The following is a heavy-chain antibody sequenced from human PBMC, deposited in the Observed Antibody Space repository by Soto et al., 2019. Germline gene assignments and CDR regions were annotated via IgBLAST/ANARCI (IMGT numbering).Heavy chain of an antibody. V-gene: IGHV3-23*01. CDR1: GFTFSSYA. CDR3: ARTDFWSGYYADY. CDR2: ISGSGGST. J-gene: IGHJ4*02. Sequence: GGSLRLSCAASGFTFSSYAMSWVRQAPGKGLEWVSAISGSGGSTYYADSVKGRSTISRDNSKNTLYLQMNSLRAEDTAVYYCARTDFWSGYYADYWGQGTLVTVSS. D-gene: IGHD3-3*01.